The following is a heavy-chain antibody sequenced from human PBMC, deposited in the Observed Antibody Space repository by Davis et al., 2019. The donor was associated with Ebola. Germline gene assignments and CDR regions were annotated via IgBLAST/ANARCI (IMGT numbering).Heavy chain of an antibody. Sequence: GGSLRLSCAASGFVFRNYVMSWVRQAPGKGLEWVSSISSSSYYIYYADSLKGRFTISRDNAKNSLYLQMNSLRAEDTALYYCAKDKTMATQYWYFDLWGRGTLVTVSS. J-gene: IGHJ2*01. CDR2: ISSSSYYI. CDR3: AKDKTMATQYWYFDL. CDR1: GFVFRNYV. V-gene: IGHV3-21*01. D-gene: IGHD4/OR15-4a*01.